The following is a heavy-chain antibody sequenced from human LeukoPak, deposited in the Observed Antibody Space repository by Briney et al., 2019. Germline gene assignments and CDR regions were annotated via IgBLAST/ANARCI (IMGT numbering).Heavy chain of an antibody. J-gene: IGHJ6*03. D-gene: IGHD3-3*02. CDR1: GYTFTSYG. V-gene: IGHV1-18*01. CDR3: ARDPIISPDYYYYYMDV. Sequence: GASVKVSCNASGYTFTSYGISWVRQAPGQGLEWMGWISAYNGNTNYAQKLQGRVTMTTDTSTSTAYMELRSLRSDDTAVYYCARDPIISPDYYYYYMDVWGKGTTVTVSS. CDR2: ISAYNGNT.